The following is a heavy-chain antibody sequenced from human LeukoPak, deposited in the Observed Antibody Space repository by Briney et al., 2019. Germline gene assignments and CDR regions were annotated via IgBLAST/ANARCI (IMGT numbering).Heavy chain of an antibody. D-gene: IGHD1/OR15-1a*01. V-gene: IGHV4-39*07. CDR2: IHYSGST. Sequence: PSETLSLTCTVSGGSISSSSYYWGWIRQPPGKGLEWIGSIHYSGSTNYNPSLKSRVTISVDTSKNQFSLNLSSVTAADTAVYYCAAFLLEQINVFDIWGQGTMVTVSS. CDR1: GGSISSSSYY. CDR3: AAFLLEQINVFDI. J-gene: IGHJ3*02.